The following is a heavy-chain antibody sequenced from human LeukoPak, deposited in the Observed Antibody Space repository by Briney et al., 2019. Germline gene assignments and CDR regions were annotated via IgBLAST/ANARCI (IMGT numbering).Heavy chain of an antibody. Sequence: GRSLRLSCAASGFTFDDYAMHWVRQAPGKGLEWVSGISWNSGSIGYADSVKGRFTISRDNAKNSLYLQMNSLRAEDTALYYCAKVIAAAGYYFDYWGQGTLVTVSS. CDR2: ISWNSGSI. J-gene: IGHJ4*02. CDR1: GFTFDDYA. V-gene: IGHV3-9*01. CDR3: AKVIAAAGYYFDY. D-gene: IGHD6-13*01.